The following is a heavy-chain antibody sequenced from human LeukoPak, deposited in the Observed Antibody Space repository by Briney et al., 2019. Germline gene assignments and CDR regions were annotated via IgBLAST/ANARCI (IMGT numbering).Heavy chain of an antibody. V-gene: IGHV4-39*07. CDR1: GGSISSSSYY. CDR2: IYYSGST. D-gene: IGHD2-2*01. J-gene: IGHJ4*02. Sequence: PSETLSLTCTVSGGSISSSSYYWGWIRQPPGKGLEWIGSIYYSGSTYYNPSLKSRVTMSIDTSKNQFSLKLSSVTAADTAVYYCARAPTAYCLSTSCQPYFDYWGQGTLVTVSS. CDR3: ARAPTAYCLSTSCQPYFDY.